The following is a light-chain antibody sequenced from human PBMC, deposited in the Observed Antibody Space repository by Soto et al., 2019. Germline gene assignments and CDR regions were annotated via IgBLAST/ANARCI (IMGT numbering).Light chain of an antibody. CDR1: QSINNN. Sequence: ERVMTQSPATLSVSPGERAPLSCRASQSINNNLAWYQQKRGQGPRLLIYGASSRATGTPARFSGSGSGTGFTLTISSLQSEDFAIYYCQQYNDWPLTFGGGTKVEIK. CDR3: QQYNDWPLT. V-gene: IGKV3-15*01. CDR2: GAS. J-gene: IGKJ4*01.